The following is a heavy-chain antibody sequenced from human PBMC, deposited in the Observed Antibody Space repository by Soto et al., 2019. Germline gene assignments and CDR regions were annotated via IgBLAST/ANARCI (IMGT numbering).Heavy chain of an antibody. J-gene: IGHJ4*02. CDR1: GFTFSKAW. CDR2: IKSKNDGGTT. D-gene: IGHD3-16*02. V-gene: IGHV3-15*07. Sequence: EVQLVETGGGLVKPGGSLSLSCAASGFTFSKAWMNCVRLARGKSLERVGRIKSKNDGGTTDSAAPVKGRFTISRDDSNNTLYMQMNSLNTEDTAVYYGTTRGYHVENYFDYWFQGTLVTVS. CDR3: TTRGYHVENYFDY.